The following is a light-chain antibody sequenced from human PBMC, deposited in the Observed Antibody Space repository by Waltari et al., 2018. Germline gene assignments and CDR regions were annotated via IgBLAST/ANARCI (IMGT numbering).Light chain of an antibody. CDR1: QGIGSF. J-gene: IGKJ1*01. Sequence: DIQLTQSPSFLSASVGDRVTITCRASQGIGSFLAWYQQNPGKAPRFMIYGASTLQDGVPSRFSGSGSGTEFTLTTSSLQPEDSASYYCQQLYGYPLTFGQGTKVEIK. CDR3: QQLYGYPLT. V-gene: IGKV1-9*01. CDR2: GAS.